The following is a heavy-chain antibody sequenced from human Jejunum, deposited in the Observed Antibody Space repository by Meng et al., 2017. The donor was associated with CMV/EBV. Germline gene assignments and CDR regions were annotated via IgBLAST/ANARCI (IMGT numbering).Heavy chain of an antibody. CDR3: ARLGQFDY. Sequence: LRLSCVASGFSFSDYYMSWVRQAPGKGLEWISYTDGRSTIIFYADSVKGRFTVSRDNANNLLFLQMNSLGAEDTALYYCARLGQFDYWGQGVLVTVSS. V-gene: IGHV3-11*01. CDR1: GFSFSDYY. D-gene: IGHD1-26*01. CDR2: TDGRSTII. J-gene: IGHJ4*02.